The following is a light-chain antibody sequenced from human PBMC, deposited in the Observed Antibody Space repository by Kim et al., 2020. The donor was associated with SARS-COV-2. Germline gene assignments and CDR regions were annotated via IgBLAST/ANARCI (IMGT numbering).Light chain of an antibody. V-gene: IGLV3-21*03. CDR3: QVWDINSVI. CDR2: DDT. Sequence: SVAPGKTATMTCGGHNSGTKTVHWYQQKPGRAPVLVVYDDTDRPSGIPERFSGSNSGNTATLTISRVEAGDEADYYCQVWDINSVIFGGGTQLTVL. CDR1: NSGTKT. J-gene: IGLJ2*01.